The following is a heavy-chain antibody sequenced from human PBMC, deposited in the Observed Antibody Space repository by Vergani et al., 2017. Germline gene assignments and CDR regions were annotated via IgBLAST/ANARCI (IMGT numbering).Heavy chain of an antibody. CDR3: ARDLRLLYNRFDP. Sequence: GQLVESGGGVVQPGRSLRLSCAASGFTFNQYGMHWVRQAPGKGLEWVAVTWYDGNNKQYADSVKGRFTISRDNSKSTMYLQMNSLRDEDTGVYYCARDLRLLYNRFDPWGQGTLVTVSS. CDR2: TWYDGNNK. D-gene: IGHD1-14*01. CDR1: GFTFNQYG. V-gene: IGHV3-33*01. J-gene: IGHJ5*02.